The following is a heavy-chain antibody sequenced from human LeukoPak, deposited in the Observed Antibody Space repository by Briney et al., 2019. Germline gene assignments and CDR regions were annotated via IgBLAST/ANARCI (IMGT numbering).Heavy chain of an antibody. CDR1: GGSFSGYY. CDR2: INHSGST. CDR3: AGFKVPYGMDV. J-gene: IGHJ6*02. V-gene: IGHV4-34*01. Sequence: PSETLSLTCAVYGGSFSGYYWSWIRQPPGKGLEWIGEINHSGSTNYNPSLKSRVTISVDTSKNQFSLKLSSVTAADTAVYYCAGFKVPYGMDVWGQGTTVTVSS.